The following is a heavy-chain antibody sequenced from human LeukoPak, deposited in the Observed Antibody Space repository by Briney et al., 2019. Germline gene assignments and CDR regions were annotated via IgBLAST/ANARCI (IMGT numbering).Heavy chain of an antibody. CDR1: GFTFSSYG. V-gene: IGHV3-30*02. D-gene: IGHD6-19*01. CDR3: ARSTGWYNWFDP. Sequence: GGSLRLSCAASGFTFSSYGMHWVRQAPGKGLEWVAFIRYDGSNKYYADSVKGRFTISRDNSKNTLYLQMNGLRAEDTGVYYCARSTGWYNWFDPWGQGTLVTVSS. J-gene: IGHJ5*02. CDR2: IRYDGSNK.